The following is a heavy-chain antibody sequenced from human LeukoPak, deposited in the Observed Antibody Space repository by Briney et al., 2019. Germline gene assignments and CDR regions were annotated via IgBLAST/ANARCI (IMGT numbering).Heavy chain of an antibody. CDR3: ARVWELQGEYYFDY. D-gene: IGHD1-26*01. CDR1: GYTFTGYS. V-gene: IGHV1-2*02. Sequence: GASVKVSCKASGYTFTGYSMHWVRQAPGQGLEWMGWINPNSGGTNYAQKFQGRVTMTRDTSISTAYMELSRLRSDDTAVYYCARVWELQGEYYFDYWGQGTLVTVSS. CDR2: INPNSGGT. J-gene: IGHJ4*02.